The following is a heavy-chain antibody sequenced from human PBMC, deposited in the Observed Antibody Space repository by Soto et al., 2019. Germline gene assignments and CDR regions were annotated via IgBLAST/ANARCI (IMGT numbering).Heavy chain of an antibody. CDR2: ISSSGSFM. Sequence: GGSLRLSCAASGFSFSSDSMGWVRQAPGKGLEWVSSISSSGSFMNYADSVKGRFTISRDNAKNSLYLQMSGLKDEDTAVYYCARDPPTGTTLDWVDSWGQGTLVTVSS. V-gene: IGHV3-21*01. CDR1: GFSFSSDS. J-gene: IGHJ5*01. D-gene: IGHD1-7*01. CDR3: ARDPPTGTTLDWVDS.